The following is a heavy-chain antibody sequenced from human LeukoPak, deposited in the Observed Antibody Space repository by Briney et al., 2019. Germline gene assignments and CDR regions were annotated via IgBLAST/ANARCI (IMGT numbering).Heavy chain of an antibody. Sequence: SETLSLTCTVSGGSISSSHYYLGWIRQSPGKGLEWIGSIYYSGTTYYNPSLESRVTISDDTSMNRFSLMLTSLTAADTAVYYCARQSSDYYYYYIDVWGEGTTVIVSS. CDR1: GGSISSSHYY. V-gene: IGHV4-39*01. CDR2: IYYSGTT. CDR3: ARQSSDYYYYYIDV. J-gene: IGHJ6*03.